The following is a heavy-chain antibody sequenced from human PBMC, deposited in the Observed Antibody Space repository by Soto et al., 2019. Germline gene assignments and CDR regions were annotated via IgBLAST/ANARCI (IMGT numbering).Heavy chain of an antibody. J-gene: IGHJ4*02. CDR2: INAGNGNT. CDR3: ATALTVTTISYFDY. V-gene: IGHV1-3*01. Sequence: QVQLVQSGAEVKKPGASVKVSCKASGYTFTSYAMHWVRQAPGQRLEWMGWINAGNGNTKYSQKFQGRVTITRDTSASTAYMGLSSLRSEDTAVYYCATALTVTTISYFDYWGQGTLVTVSS. CDR1: GYTFTSYA. D-gene: IGHD4-17*01.